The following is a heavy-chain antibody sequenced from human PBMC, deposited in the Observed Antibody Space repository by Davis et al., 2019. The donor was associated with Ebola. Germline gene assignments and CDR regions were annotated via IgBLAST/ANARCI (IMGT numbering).Heavy chain of an antibody. CDR3: ERINYGGDC. D-gene: IGHD3-16*01. J-gene: IGHJ4*02. V-gene: IGHV3-74*01. CDR2: INQDASHT. Sequence: PGGSLRLSCAASGFTFSTSWIHWVRQAPGKGLVWVSRINQDASHTNYADSVKGRFTISRDNAKNMAYLQMNSLGAEDTAIYYCERINYGGDCWGEGALVTVYS. CDR1: GFTFSTSW.